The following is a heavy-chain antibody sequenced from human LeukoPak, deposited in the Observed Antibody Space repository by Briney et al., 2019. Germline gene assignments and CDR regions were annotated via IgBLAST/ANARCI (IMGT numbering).Heavy chain of an antibody. CDR2: INHSGST. D-gene: IGHD1-26*01. CDR3: ARRPASGSYYSFDY. Sequence: SETLSLTCAVYGGSFSGYYWSWIRQPPGKGLEWIGEINHSGSTNYNPSLKSRVTISVDTSKNQLSLKLGSATAADTAVYYCARRPASGSYYSFDYWGQGTLVTVSS. CDR1: GGSFSGYY. J-gene: IGHJ4*02. V-gene: IGHV4-34*01.